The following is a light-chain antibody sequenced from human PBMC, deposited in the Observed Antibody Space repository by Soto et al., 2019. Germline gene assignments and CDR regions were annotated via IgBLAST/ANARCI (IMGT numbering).Light chain of an antibody. J-gene: IGLJ1*01. CDR1: RSDVGSYNL. CDR3: CSYAGDRTYV. V-gene: IGLV2-23*01. Sequence: QSVLTQPASVSGSPGQSITISCTGTRSDVGSYNLVSWYQQHPGKAPKLMIYEGTKRPSGVSDRFSGSRSGNTASLTISGVQAEDAADYYCCSYAGDRTYVFGTGTKVTVL. CDR2: EGT.